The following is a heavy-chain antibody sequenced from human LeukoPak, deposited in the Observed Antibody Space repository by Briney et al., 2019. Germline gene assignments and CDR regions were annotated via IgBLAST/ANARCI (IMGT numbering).Heavy chain of an antibody. D-gene: IGHD4-17*01. CDR1: GFTFSSYL. CDR2: IKQDGSEK. J-gene: IGHJ4*02. V-gene: IGHV3-7*01. Sequence: GGSLRLSCAASGFTFSSYLMSWVRQAPGKGLEWVANIKQDGSEKYYVDSVRGRFTISRDNAKNSLYLQMNSLRAEDTAVYYCARETTVTGYGDYWGQGTLVTVSS. CDR3: ARETTVTGYGDY.